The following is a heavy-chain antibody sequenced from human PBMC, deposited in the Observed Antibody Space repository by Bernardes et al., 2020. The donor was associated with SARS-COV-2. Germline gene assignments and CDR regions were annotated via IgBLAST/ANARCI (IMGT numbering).Heavy chain of an antibody. CDR1: GFSFNDYA. D-gene: IGHD5-12*01. CDR2: ISSRSSTV. Sequence: GGSLRLSCAASGFSFNDYAMNWVRQAPGKWLEWVSYISSRSSTVYYADSVKGRFTISRDIGKNSLYLEMNGLRVEDTAVYYCAREGDGYNSYFDHWGQGTLVTVSS. J-gene: IGHJ4*02. CDR3: AREGDGYNSYFDH. V-gene: IGHV3-48*04.